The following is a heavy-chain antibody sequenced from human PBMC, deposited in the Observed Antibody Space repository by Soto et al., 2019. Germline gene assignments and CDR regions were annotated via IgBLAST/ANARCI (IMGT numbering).Heavy chain of an antibody. CDR3: ANPRGRNGMDV. CDR2: ISGSGGIA. D-gene: IGHD3-10*01. Sequence: EVQLLESGGGLVQPGGSLRLSCTASGFTFSNDVTSWVRQAPGKGLEWVSGISGSGGIAYYADSVQGRFTISRDNSKNTVYLQMNSLRAEDTAAYYCANPRGRNGMDVWGQGTTVTVSS. CDR1: GFTFSNDV. V-gene: IGHV3-23*01. J-gene: IGHJ6*02.